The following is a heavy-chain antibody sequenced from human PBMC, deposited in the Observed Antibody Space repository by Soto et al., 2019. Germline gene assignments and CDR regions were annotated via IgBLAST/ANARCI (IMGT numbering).Heavy chain of an antibody. J-gene: IGHJ4*02. Sequence: XGSLRLSCPATRFTFSSYGMDWVRQAPGKGLEWVAVITYDGSNKYYADSVKGRFTISRDNSKNTLYLQMNSLRAEDTAVYYCGKTPYNWNARAFFDYWGQGTLVTVSS. CDR2: ITYDGSNK. D-gene: IGHD1-20*01. V-gene: IGHV3-30*18. CDR3: GKTPYNWNARAFFDY. CDR1: RFTFSSYG.